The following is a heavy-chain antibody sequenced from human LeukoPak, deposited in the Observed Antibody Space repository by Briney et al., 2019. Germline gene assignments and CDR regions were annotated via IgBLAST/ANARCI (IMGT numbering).Heavy chain of an antibody. CDR1: GGSISSGDHY. V-gene: IGHV4-61*02. CDR3: ARETPYGSGSYPFDY. J-gene: IGHJ4*02. CDR2: IHTTGRT. Sequence: SQTLSLTCSISGGSISSGDHYWTWIRQPAGKELEWIGRIHTTGRTNYNPSLKSRVTISVDTSKKQFSLKLSSVTAADTAVYYCARETPYGSGSYPFDYWGQGIPVTVSS. D-gene: IGHD3-10*01.